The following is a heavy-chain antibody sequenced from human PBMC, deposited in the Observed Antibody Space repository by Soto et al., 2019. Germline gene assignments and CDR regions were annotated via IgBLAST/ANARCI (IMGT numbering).Heavy chain of an antibody. CDR2: IYPGDSDT. Sequence: GESLKISCKGSGYSFTSYWIGWVRQMPGKGLEWMGIIYPGDSDTRYSPSFQGQVTISADKSISTAYLQWSSLKASDTAMYYCAIAAAADSPYYYGMDVWGQGTTVTVSS. D-gene: IGHD6-13*01. V-gene: IGHV5-51*01. CDR1: GYSFTSYW. J-gene: IGHJ6*02. CDR3: AIAAAADSPYYYGMDV.